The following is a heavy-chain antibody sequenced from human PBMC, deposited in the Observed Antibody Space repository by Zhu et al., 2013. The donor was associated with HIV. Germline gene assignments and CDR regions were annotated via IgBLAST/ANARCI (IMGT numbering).Heavy chain of an antibody. CDR1: GGIFSSSA. D-gene: IGHD3-16*01. Sequence: QVQLVQSGAEVKKPGSSVKVSCKTSGGIFSSSAISWVRQAPGQGPEWMGGIIPLFNTKNYAQKFQGRVTITADESTSTAYMELSSLRSEDTAVYYCARGKYNLYHYYYYGMDVWGQGTTVTVSS. V-gene: IGHV1-69*01. CDR2: IIPLFNTK. J-gene: IGHJ6*02. CDR3: ARGKYNLYHYYYYGMDV.